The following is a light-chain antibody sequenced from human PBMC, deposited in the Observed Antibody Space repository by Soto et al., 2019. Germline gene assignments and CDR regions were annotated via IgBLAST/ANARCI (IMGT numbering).Light chain of an antibody. Sequence: QSALTQSPSASASLGASVKLTCTLSSGHSSYAIAWHQQQPEKGPRYLMKLNSDGSHSKGDGIPDRFSGSSSGPERYLTISSLQSEDEADYYCQTWGTGIRVFGGGTKVTVL. CDR3: QTWGTGIRV. CDR1: SGHSSYA. J-gene: IGLJ3*02. CDR2: LNSDGSH. V-gene: IGLV4-69*01.